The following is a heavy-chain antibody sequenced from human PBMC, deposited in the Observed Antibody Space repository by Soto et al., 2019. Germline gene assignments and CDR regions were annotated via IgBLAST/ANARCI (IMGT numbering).Heavy chain of an antibody. D-gene: IGHD3-3*02. J-gene: IGHJ4*02. CDR3: ARERHFSSGGVIAQWLAYYFDY. CDR2: ISAYNGNT. Sequence: QVQLVQSGADVKKPGASVKVSCKASGYTFNSYGITWVRQAPGQGLEWMGWISAYNGNTNYAQNLQGRVTMTTDTSTRTADMALRRLRADDTAVYYCARERHFSSGGVIAQWLAYYFDYWGQGTLVTVSS. V-gene: IGHV1-18*01. CDR1: GYTFNSYG.